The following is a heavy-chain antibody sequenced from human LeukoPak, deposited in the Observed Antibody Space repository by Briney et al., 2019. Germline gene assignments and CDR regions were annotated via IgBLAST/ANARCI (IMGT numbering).Heavy chain of an antibody. CDR2: INPSGGST. D-gene: IGHD3-22*01. V-gene: IGHV1-46*01. CDR1: GYTFTSYY. Sequence: ASVKVSCKASGYTFTSYYMHWVRQAPGQGLEWMGIINPSGGSTSYAQKFQGRVTMTRDTSTSTVYMELSSLRSEDTAVYCCARDQSAYYYDSSGYYRYWGQGTLVTVSS. J-gene: IGHJ4*02. CDR3: ARDQSAYYYDSSGYYRY.